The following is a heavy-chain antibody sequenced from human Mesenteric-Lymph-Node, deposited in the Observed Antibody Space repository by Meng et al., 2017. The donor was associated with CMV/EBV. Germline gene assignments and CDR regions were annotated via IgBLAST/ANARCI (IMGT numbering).Heavy chain of an antibody. D-gene: IGHD4-11*01. CDR2: ISGSGGNT. V-gene: IGHV3-23*01. Sequence: GGSLRLSCAASGFTFSSYAMNWVRQAPGKGLEWVSVISGSGGNTYYADSVKGRFTISRDNSKNTLYLQMNSLRAEDTAVYYCAKDFQYSNYVECFDPWGQGTLVTVSS. CDR3: AKDFQYSNYVECFDP. J-gene: IGHJ5*02. CDR1: GFTFSSYA.